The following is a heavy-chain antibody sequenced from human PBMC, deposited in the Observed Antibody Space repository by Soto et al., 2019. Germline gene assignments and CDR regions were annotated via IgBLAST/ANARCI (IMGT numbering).Heavy chain of an antibody. V-gene: IGHV1-3*01. D-gene: IGHD6-19*01. Sequence: ASVKVSCKASGYTFTSYAMHWVRQAPGQRLEWMGWINAGNGNTKYSQKFQGRVTITRDTSASTAYMELSSLRSEDTAVYYCARDRRPSSGWYRPYNWFDPWGQGTLVTVSS. CDR3: ARDRRPSSGWYRPYNWFDP. J-gene: IGHJ5*02. CDR1: GYTFTSYA. CDR2: INAGNGNT.